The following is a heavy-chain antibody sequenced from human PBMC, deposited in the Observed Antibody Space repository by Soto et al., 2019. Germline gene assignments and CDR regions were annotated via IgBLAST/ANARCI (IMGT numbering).Heavy chain of an antibody. J-gene: IGHJ6*02. V-gene: IGHV4-61*01. CDR3: ARGAYSSSGYGYYGMDV. CDR2: IYYRGST. Sequence: QVQLQESGPGLVKPSETLSLTCTVSGGSVSSGSYYWSWIRQPPGKGLEWIGYIYYRGSTNYNPSLKSRVTISVDTSKNQFSLKLNSVTAADTAVYYCARGAYSSSGYGYYGMDVWGQGTTVTVSS. D-gene: IGHD6-13*01. CDR1: GGSVSSGSYY.